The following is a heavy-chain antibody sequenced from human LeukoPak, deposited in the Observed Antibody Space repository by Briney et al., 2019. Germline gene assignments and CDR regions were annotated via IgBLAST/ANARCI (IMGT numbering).Heavy chain of an antibody. J-gene: IGHJ3*02. D-gene: IGHD3-22*01. CDR2: IIPIFGTA. Sequence: SVKVSCKASGGTLSSYAISWVRQAPGQGLEWMGGIIPIFGTANYAQKFQGRVTITTDESTSTAYMELSSLRSEDTAVYYCARVGGTGDYDSSLDAFDIWGQGTMVTVSS. CDR1: GGTLSSYA. CDR3: ARVGGTGDYDSSLDAFDI. V-gene: IGHV1-69*05.